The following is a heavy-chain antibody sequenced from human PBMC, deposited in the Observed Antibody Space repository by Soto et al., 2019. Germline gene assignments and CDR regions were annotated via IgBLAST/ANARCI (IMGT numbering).Heavy chain of an antibody. CDR1: GATFTSLT. J-gene: IGHJ4*02. V-gene: IGHV1-69*08. Sequence: GASVKVSCKASGATFTSLTLSWVRQAPGQGLEWMGTIIPLFGTANYAQKFQGRVTITADKSTSTAYMELSSLRSEDTAVYYCARGARTNGVQATYFDYWGQGTLVTVSS. CDR2: IIPLFGTA. D-gene: IGHD2-8*01. CDR3: ARGARTNGVQATYFDY.